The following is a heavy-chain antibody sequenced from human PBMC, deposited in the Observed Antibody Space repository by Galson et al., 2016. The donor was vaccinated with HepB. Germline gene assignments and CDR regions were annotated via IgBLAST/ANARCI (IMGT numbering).Heavy chain of an antibody. Sequence: SLRLSCAASGFIFSNYWIHWVRQAPGKGLVWVSRINPGGSTTGFADSVKGRFTISRDNAKNTVYLYMNSLRAEDTGVYYCARDFDISGDYWGQGTLVTVSS. J-gene: IGHJ4*02. CDR1: GFIFSNYW. CDR2: INPGGSTT. D-gene: IGHD1-26*01. CDR3: ARDFDISGDY. V-gene: IGHV3-74*01.